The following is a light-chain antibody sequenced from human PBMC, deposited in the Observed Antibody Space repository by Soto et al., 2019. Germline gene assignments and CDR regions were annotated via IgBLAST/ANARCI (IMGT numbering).Light chain of an antibody. CDR1: SSNIGAGFD. CDR3: QSYDSSLSVYV. V-gene: IGLV1-40*01. Sequence: QSVLTQPPSVSGAPGQRVTFSCTVSSSNIGAGFDVHWYQQLPGTAPKLLIYGNNNRPSGVPDRFSGSKSGASASLAIAGLEAEDEADYYCQSYDSSLSVYVFGTGTKVTVL. J-gene: IGLJ1*01. CDR2: GNN.